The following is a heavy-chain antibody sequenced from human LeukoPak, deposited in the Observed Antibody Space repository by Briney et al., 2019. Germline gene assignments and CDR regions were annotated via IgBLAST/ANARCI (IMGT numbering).Heavy chain of an antibody. CDR1: GGSISGYY. V-gene: IGHV4-59*01. CDR2: IYYSGRT. J-gene: IGHJ4*02. Sequence: SETLSLTCTVSGGSISGYYWSWIWQPPGKGLEWIGYIYYSGRTNYSPSLESRVTISVDTSRSQFSLQLSSVTAADTAVYYCARTYCSSTSCYLFHFDYWGQGILVTVSS. D-gene: IGHD2-2*01. CDR3: ARTYCSSTSCYLFHFDY.